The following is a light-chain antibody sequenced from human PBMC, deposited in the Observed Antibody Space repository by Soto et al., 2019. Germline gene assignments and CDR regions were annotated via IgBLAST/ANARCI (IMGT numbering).Light chain of an antibody. CDR2: ANV. CDR3: QSYDSSLSSWV. Sequence: QSVLTQPPSVSAAPGQRVTISCTGSSSNIGAGFDVHWYQQLPGTAPRLLIFANVNRPSGVPDRFSGSKSGTSASLAITGLQADDEADYYCQSYDSSLSSWVFGGGTQLTVL. V-gene: IGLV1-40*01. CDR1: SSNIGAGFD. J-gene: IGLJ3*02.